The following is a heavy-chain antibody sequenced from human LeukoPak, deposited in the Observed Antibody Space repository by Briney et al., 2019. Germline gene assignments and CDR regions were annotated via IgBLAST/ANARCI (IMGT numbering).Heavy chain of an antibody. V-gene: IGHV3-9*01. J-gene: IGHJ5*02. CDR3: TREITVTTGMPNWFDP. D-gene: IGHD4-17*01. Sequence: AGRSLRLSCAASGFTFDDYAMHWVRQVPGKGLEWVSGITWSGDNMGYVDSVKGRFTISRDNAKKSLYLQMNSLRSEDTAFYYCTREITVTTGMPNWFDPWGQGTLVIVPS. CDR2: ITWSGDNM. CDR1: GFTFDDYA.